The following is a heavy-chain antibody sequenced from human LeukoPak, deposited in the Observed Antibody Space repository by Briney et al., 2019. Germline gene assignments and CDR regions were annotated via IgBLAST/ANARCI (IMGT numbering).Heavy chain of an antibody. CDR1: GFTFSSYW. CDR3: ARAPGYSYGATFDY. CDR2: INSDGSST. Sequence: GGSLRLSCAASGFTFSSYWMHWVRQAPGKGLVWASRINSDGSSTSYADSVKGRFTISRDNAKNTLYLQMNSLRAEDTAVYYCARAPGYSYGATFDYWGQGTLVTVSS. V-gene: IGHV3-74*01. D-gene: IGHD5-18*01. J-gene: IGHJ4*02.